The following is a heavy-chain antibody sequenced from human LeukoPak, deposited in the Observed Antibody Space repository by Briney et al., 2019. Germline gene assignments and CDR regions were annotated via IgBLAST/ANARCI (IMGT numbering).Heavy chain of an antibody. CDR1: GFTFSSYS. CDR3: ARDLGYCSSTSCPFDY. D-gene: IGHD2-2*01. CDR2: ISSSSSYI. Sequence: GGSLRLSCAASGFTFSSYSMNWVRQAPGKGLEWVSSISSSSSYIYYADSVKGRFTISRDNAKNSLYLQMNSLRAEDTAVYCCARDLGYCSSTSCPFDYWGQGTLVTVSS. V-gene: IGHV3-21*01. J-gene: IGHJ4*02.